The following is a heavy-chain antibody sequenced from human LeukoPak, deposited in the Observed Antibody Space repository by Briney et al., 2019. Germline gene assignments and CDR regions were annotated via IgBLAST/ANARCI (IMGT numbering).Heavy chain of an antibody. D-gene: IGHD6-13*01. CDR2: ISSSSSYI. V-gene: IGHV3-21*01. Sequence: GGSLRLSCAAPGFTFSSYWMNWVRQAPGKGLEWVSSISSSSSYIYYADSVKGRFTISRDNAKNSLYLQMNSLRAEDTAVYYCARDRGLAAADYWGQGTLVTVSS. J-gene: IGHJ4*02. CDR1: GFTFSSYW. CDR3: ARDRGLAAADY.